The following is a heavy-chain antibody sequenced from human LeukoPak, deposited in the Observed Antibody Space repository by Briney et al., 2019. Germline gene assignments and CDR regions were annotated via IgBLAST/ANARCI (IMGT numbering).Heavy chain of an antibody. Sequence: SETLSLTCKVSGGSISSDYWSWIRQPAEKGLEWIGRFYTSGTTNYNPSLKSRVTMSVDTSKNQFSLKLTSVTAADTAVYFCAMGGGYYDWYFDLWGRGILVTVSS. J-gene: IGHJ2*01. CDR2: FYTSGTT. D-gene: IGHD1-26*01. V-gene: IGHV4-4*07. CDR3: AMGGGYYDWYFDL. CDR1: GGSISSDY.